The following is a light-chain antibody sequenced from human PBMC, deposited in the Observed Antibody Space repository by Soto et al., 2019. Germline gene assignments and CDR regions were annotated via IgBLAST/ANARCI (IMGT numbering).Light chain of an antibody. CDR3: SSYTTINTVVV. Sequence: QSALTQPASVSGSPGQSITFSCTGTSSDIGAYNYVSWYQHHPGKAPKLLIYDVTDRPSGVSDRFSGSKSGTTASLTISGLQAEDEAEYFCSSYTTINTVVVFGGGTKVTVL. V-gene: IGLV2-14*03. J-gene: IGLJ3*02. CDR2: DVT. CDR1: SSDIGAYNY.